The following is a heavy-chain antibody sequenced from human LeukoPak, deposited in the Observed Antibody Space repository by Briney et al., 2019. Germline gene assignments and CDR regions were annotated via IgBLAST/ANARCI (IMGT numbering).Heavy chain of an antibody. J-gene: IGHJ3*02. CDR1: GDSVSSNSAA. Sequence: SQTLSLTCAISGDSVSSNSAAWNWIRQSPSRGLEWLGRTYYRSKWYNDYAVSVKSRITINPDTSKNQFSLQLNSVTPEDTAVYYCARAGDYNWKYENDAFDIWGQGTMVTVSS. CDR2: TYYRSKWYN. CDR3: ARAGDYNWKYENDAFDI. D-gene: IGHD1-7*01. V-gene: IGHV6-1*01.